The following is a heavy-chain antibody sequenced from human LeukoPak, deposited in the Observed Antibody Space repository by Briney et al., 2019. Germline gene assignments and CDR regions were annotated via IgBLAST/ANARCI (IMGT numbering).Heavy chain of an antibody. D-gene: IGHD3-10*02. Sequence: PGGSLRLSCEASGFIFTTYGMSWVRQAPGKGLEWVSAISGSGGSTYYADSVKGRFTISRDNSKNTLYLQMNSLRAEDTAVYYCAELGITMIGGVWGKGTTVTISS. J-gene: IGHJ6*04. CDR1: GFIFTTYG. V-gene: IGHV3-23*01. CDR2: ISGSGGST. CDR3: AELGITMIGGV.